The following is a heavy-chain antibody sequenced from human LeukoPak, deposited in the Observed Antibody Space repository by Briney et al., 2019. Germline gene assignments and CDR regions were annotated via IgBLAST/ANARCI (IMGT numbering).Heavy chain of an antibody. V-gene: IGHV3-23*01. J-gene: IGHJ4*02. CDR1: GFTFSSYA. D-gene: IGHD5-18*01. CDR2: ISGSGGDT. Sequence: GRCLRLSCAVSGFTFSSYAMSWVRPAPGKGLEWVSAISGSGGDTYYADSVKGRFTISRDNSKNTLYLQMNSLRVEDTAVYYCAGDRGYTYGHNFDYWGQGTLVTVSS. CDR3: AGDRGYTYGHNFDY.